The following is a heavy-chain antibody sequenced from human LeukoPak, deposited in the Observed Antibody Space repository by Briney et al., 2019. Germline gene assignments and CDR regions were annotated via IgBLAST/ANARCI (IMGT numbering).Heavy chain of an antibody. J-gene: IGHJ4*02. CDR3: ARVGPNYYGSGTPADY. Sequence: SETLSLTCTVSGYSISSGYYWGWIRQPPGKGLEWIGSIYHSGSTYYNPSLKSRVTISVDTSKNQFSLKLSSVTAADTAVYYCARVGPNYYGSGTPADYWGEGTLVTVSS. CDR1: GYSISSGYY. V-gene: IGHV4-38-2*02. CDR2: IYHSGST. D-gene: IGHD3-10*01.